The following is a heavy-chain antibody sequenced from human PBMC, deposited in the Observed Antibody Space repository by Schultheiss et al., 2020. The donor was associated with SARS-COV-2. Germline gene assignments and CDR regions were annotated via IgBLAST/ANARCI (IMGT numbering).Heavy chain of an antibody. CDR3: ARGYNRLVLDY. Sequence: ASVKVSCKASGYTFTDYYIHWVRQAPGQGLEWMGWINPNSGGTNYAQKFQGWVTMTRDTSISTGYMELSRLRSDDTAVYYCARGYNRLVLDYWGQGTLVTVSS. D-gene: IGHD6-19*01. V-gene: IGHV1-2*04. CDR2: INPNSGGT. CDR1: GYTFTDYY. J-gene: IGHJ4*02.